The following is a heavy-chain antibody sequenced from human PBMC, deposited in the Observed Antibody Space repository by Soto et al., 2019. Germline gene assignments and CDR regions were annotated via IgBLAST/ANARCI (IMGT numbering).Heavy chain of an antibody. J-gene: IGHJ6*02. CDR3: AASLVGIAENRETYYYYYGMDV. CDR1: GFTFSSYA. V-gene: IGHV3-30-3*01. D-gene: IGHD6-13*01. CDR2: ISYDGSNK. Sequence: QVQLVESGGGVVQPGRSLRLSCAASGFTFSSYAMHWVRQAPGKGLEWVAVISYDGSNKYYADSVKGRFTISRDNSKNTLYLQMNSLRAEDTAVYYCAASLVGIAENRETYYYYYGMDVWGQGTTVTVSS.